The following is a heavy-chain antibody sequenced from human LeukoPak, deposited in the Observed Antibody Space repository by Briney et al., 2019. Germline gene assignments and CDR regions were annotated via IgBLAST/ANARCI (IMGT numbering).Heavy chain of an antibody. D-gene: IGHD3-10*01. Sequence: GGSLRLSCAASGFTFSSYAMSWVRQAPGKGLEWVSGISGSGGSTYYADSVKGRFTISIDNSKNTLYLQMTSLRAEDTAVFYCARDYVSGSYFLDYFDYWGQGTLVTVSS. CDR2: ISGSGGST. J-gene: IGHJ4*02. V-gene: IGHV3-23*01. CDR1: GFTFSSYA. CDR3: ARDYVSGSYFLDYFDY.